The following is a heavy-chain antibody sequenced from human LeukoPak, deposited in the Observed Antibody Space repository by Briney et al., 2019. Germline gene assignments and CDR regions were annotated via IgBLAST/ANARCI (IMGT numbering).Heavy chain of an antibody. CDR2: INQDGSAT. CDR1: GFTFSTYW. V-gene: IGHV3-7*01. CDR3: AIAAGWEQAY. D-gene: IGHD1-26*01. Sequence: GGSPRLSCAASGFTFSTYWMSGVRQAPGKGREWVANINQDGSATNYVDSAKGRFIVSRDNAKNSVFLQMSSLRAEDTAVYYCAIAAGWEQAYWGQGTLVTVSS. J-gene: IGHJ4*02.